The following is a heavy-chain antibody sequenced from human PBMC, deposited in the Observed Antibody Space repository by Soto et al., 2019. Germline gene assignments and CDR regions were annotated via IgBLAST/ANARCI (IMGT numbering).Heavy chain of an antibody. CDR3: ARSELKRHRYPGGITVIVAQIGDY. CDR2: ISAYNGNT. J-gene: IGHJ4*02. Sequence: ASVKVSCKASGYTFTSYGISWVRQAPGQGLEWMGWISAYNGNTNYAQKLQGRVTMTTDTSTSTAYMELRSLRSDDTAVYYCARSELKRHRYPGGITVIVAQIGDYWGQGTLVTVS. D-gene: IGHD3-22*01. CDR1: GYTFTSYG. V-gene: IGHV1-18*01.